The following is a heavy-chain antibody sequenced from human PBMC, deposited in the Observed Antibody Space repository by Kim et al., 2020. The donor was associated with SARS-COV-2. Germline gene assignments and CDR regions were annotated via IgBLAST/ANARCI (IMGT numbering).Heavy chain of an antibody. J-gene: IGHJ1*01. CDR2: ISRDSGKT. D-gene: IGHD3-16*01. Sequence: GGSLRLSCETSGFTFSGYAMHWVRQSPAKGLEWVSGISRDSGKTEYADYVKGRFTISRDNAKNSFYLQMDSLRLEDTALYYCTKGFAPGVGGNGTWGPG. CDR1: GFTFSGYA. V-gene: IGHV3-9*01. CDR3: TKGFAPGVGGNGT.